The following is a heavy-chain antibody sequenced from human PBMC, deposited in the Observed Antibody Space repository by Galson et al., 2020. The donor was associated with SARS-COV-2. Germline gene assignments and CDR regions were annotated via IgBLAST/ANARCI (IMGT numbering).Heavy chain of an antibody. Sequence: GLEWIGYVYYTGSTEYNPSLKSRVTMSIDTSKNEFSLRLTSVTAADTAVYYCARDNNSWFDPWGQGTLVKVSS. CDR2: VYYTGST. V-gene: IGHV4-59*01. CDR3: ARDNNSWFDP. J-gene: IGHJ5*02.